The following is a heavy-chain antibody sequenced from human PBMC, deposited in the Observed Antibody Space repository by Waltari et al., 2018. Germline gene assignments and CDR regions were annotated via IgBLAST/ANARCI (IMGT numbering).Heavy chain of an antibody. D-gene: IGHD2-15*01. CDR1: GATFSSYA. CDR2: ISPIFGTA. Sequence: QVQLVQSGAEVKTPESSVKVSCKASGATFSSYAITWVRQAPGQGLEWMGGISPIFGTANYAQKFHGRVTITTDESTSTAYMELSSLRSEDTAVYYCARSGYCSGGSCYRSYWYFDLWGRGTLVTVSS. CDR3: ARSGYCSGGSCYRSYWYFDL. V-gene: IGHV1-69*05. J-gene: IGHJ2*01.